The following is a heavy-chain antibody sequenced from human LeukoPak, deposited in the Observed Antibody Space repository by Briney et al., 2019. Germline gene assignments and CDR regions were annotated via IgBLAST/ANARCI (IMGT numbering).Heavy chain of an antibody. V-gene: IGHV4-4*02. CDR2: ISLTGLT. CDR3: SRENGAFSPFGY. Sequence: SETLSLTCGVSGGSISNTNWWSWVRQPPGQGLEWIGEISLTGLTHYNPSLESRVTVSLDESKNQLSLNLTSVTAADTAVYYCSRENGAFSPFGYWGQGTLVTVLS. D-gene: IGHD2-8*01. CDR1: GGSISNTNW. J-gene: IGHJ4*02.